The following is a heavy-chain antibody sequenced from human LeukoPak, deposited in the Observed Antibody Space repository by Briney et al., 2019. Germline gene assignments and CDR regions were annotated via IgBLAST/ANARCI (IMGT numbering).Heavy chain of an antibody. V-gene: IGHV3-7*03. CDR3: AREVFLGRIWFGELFQDY. D-gene: IGHD3-10*01. CDR1: GFTFSNYW. J-gene: IGHJ4*02. Sequence: GGSLRLSCAASGFTFSNYWMSWVRQAPGKGLEWVANIKQDRSEKYYVDSVKGRFTISRDNAKNSLYLQMNSLRAEDTAVYYCAREVFLGRIWFGELFQDYWGQGTLVTVSS. CDR2: IKQDRSEK.